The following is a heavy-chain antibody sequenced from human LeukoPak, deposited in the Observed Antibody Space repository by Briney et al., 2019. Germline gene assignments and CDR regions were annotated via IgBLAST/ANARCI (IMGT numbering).Heavy chain of an antibody. V-gene: IGHV3-23*01. Sequence: GGSLRLSCAASGFTFSSYPMNWVRQAPGKGLEWVSVISGSGGATFYGDSVQGRFTISRDNSRDILYLQMSSLRAEDTAVYYCGKYLQTTVGANDYWGQGTLVTVSS. CDR3: GKYLQTTVGANDY. CDR2: ISGSGGAT. J-gene: IGHJ4*02. CDR1: GFTFSSYP. D-gene: IGHD1-26*01.